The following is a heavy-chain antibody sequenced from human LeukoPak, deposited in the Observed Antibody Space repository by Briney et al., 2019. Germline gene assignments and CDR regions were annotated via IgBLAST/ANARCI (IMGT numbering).Heavy chain of an antibody. V-gene: IGHV1-69*05. D-gene: IGHD3-10*01. CDR3: AAGRRLGEIFFDY. CDR1: EGTFGGFS. Sequence: SVKVSCKASEGTFGGFSIGWVRQAPGQGLDWMGGIIVIFDTINYAQKFQGRVTISTDESTNTVYMELSSLKPEDTAVYYCAAGRRLGEIFFDYWGQGSLVTVSS. CDR2: IIVIFDTI. J-gene: IGHJ4*02.